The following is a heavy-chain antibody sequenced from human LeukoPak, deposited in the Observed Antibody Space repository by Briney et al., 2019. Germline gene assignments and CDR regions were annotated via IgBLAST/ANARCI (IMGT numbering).Heavy chain of an antibody. CDR2: ISAYNGNT. V-gene: IGHV1-18*04. Sequence: ASVKVSCKASGYTFTSYGISWVRQAPGQGLEWMGWISAYNGNTNYAQKLQGRVTVTTDTSTSTAYVELRSLRSGDTAVYYCARDRRYYGDYVDYWGQGTLVTVSS. CDR1: GYTFTSYG. D-gene: IGHD4-17*01. CDR3: ARDRRYYGDYVDY. J-gene: IGHJ4*02.